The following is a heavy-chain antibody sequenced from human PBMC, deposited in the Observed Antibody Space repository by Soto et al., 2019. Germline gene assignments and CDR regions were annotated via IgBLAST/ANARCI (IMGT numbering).Heavy chain of an antibody. Sequence: GRSMRLSCAASGFTFSSYAMSWIRQAPGKGLEWVSYISSSSSYTNYADSVKGRFTISRDNAKNSLYLQMNSLRAEDTAVYYCARASQLRYFDWLAPLYGMDVWGQGTTVTVSS. CDR1: GFTFSSYA. CDR3: ARASQLRYFDWLAPLYGMDV. J-gene: IGHJ6*02. CDR2: ISSSSSYT. V-gene: IGHV3-11*05. D-gene: IGHD3-9*01.